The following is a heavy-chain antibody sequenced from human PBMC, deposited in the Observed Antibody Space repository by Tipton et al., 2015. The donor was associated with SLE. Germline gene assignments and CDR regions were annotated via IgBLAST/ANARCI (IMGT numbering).Heavy chain of an antibody. J-gene: IGHJ3*02. CDR2: INPNSGGT. Sequence: QSGAEVKRPGASVKVSCKASGYTFTGYYIHWVRQAPGQGLEWMGWINPNSGGTNYAQNFQGRVTMTRDTSISTAYMELSRLTYDDTAVYYCARDNWNYAHVFDIWGQGTMFTVSS. CDR3: ARDNWNYAHVFDI. D-gene: IGHD1-7*01. CDR1: GYTFTGYY. V-gene: IGHV1-2*02.